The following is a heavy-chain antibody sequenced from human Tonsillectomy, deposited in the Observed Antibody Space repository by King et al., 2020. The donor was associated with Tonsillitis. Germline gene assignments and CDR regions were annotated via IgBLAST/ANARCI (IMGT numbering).Heavy chain of an antibody. CDR2: IYYSGST. CDR3: ARDRRYYDSSGYFSRGMDV. Sequence: QLQESGPGLVKPSETLSLTCTVSGGSISSYYWTWIQQPPGKGLEWIGYIYYSGSTNYNPSIKSRVIISVDTSKNQFSLNLSSVTAADTAVYYCARDRRYYDSSGYFSRGMDVWGQGTTVTVSS. CDR1: GGSISSYY. J-gene: IGHJ6*02. V-gene: IGHV4-59*01. D-gene: IGHD3-22*01.